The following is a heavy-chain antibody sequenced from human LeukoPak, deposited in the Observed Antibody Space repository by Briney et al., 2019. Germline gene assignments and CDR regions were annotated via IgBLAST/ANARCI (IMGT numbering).Heavy chain of an antibody. V-gene: IGHV3-23*01. CDR2: ITGSGDTT. CDR3: ARAYGTKGYFQLPIDY. Sequence: PGQSLRLSCAASGFTFSNYAMSWVRQAPGKGLEWLSGITGSGDTTHHVDSVKGRFFISRDNSKNTLFLQMNSLRVEDTALYYCARAYGTKGYFQLPIDYGAQEPLVTVSS. D-gene: IGHD3-22*01. CDR1: GFTFSNYA. J-gene: IGHJ4*02.